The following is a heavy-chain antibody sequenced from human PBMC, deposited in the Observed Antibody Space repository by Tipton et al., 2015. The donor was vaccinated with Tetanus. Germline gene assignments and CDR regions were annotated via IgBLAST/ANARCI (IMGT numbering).Heavy chain of an antibody. CDR3: ARHYNDYGDYGAFDI. D-gene: IGHD4-17*01. J-gene: IGHJ3*02. V-gene: IGHV1-69*01. CDR1: GGTFSSYA. Sequence: QLVQSGPEVKKPGSSVKVSCKASGGTFSSYAISWVRQAPGQGLEWMGGIIPIFGTANYAQKFQGRVTITADESTSTAYMELSSLKASDTAMYYCARHYNDYGDYGAFDIWGQGTMVTVSS. CDR2: IIPIFGTA.